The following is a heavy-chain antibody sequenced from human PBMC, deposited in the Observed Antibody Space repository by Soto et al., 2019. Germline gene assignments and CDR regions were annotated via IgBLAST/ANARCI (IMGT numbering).Heavy chain of an antibody. Sequence: SETLSLTCTVSGGSVHNGSYYWSWLRQPPGKGLEWIGYIYYTGTTNYNPSLKSHVTISVDTSKNQFSLKVKSATAADTAVYFCARNSRGYIYGYYFDYWGQGTLVTVSS. CDR1: GGSVHNGSYY. D-gene: IGHD5-18*01. CDR2: IYYTGTT. J-gene: IGHJ4*02. CDR3: ARNSRGYIYGYYFDY. V-gene: IGHV4-61*01.